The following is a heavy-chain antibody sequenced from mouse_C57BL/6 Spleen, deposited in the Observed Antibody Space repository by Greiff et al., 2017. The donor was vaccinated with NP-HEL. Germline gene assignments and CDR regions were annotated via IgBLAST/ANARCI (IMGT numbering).Heavy chain of an antibody. CDR3: ARSYGYDGTFDY. Sequence: VQLQQSGPVLVKPGASVKMSCKASGYTFTDYYMNWVKQSHGKSLEWIGVINPYNGGTSYNQKFKGKATLTVDKSSSTAYMELNSLTSEDSAVYYCARSYGYDGTFDYWGQGTTLTVSS. J-gene: IGHJ2*01. CDR1: GYTFTDYY. V-gene: IGHV1-19*01. D-gene: IGHD2-2*01. CDR2: INPYNGGT.